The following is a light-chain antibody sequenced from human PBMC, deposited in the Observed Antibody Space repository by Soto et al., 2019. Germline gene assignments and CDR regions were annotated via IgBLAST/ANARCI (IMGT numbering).Light chain of an antibody. V-gene: IGLV2-14*01. Sequence: QSVLTQPASVSGSPGQSITISCTGTSSDIASYKFVSWFQHHPGKAPKLLIYEVNNRPSGISNRFSGSKSGNTASLTISGLQPEDEANYFCSSATNTDTLVVFGGGTQLTVL. J-gene: IGLJ2*01. CDR1: SSDIASYKF. CDR3: SSATNTDTLVV. CDR2: EVN.